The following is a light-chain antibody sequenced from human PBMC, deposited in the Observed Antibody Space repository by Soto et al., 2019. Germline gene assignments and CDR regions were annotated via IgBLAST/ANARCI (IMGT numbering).Light chain of an antibody. CDR3: GSYTTINTMI. CDR1: SGDVGAYNF. CDR2: DVT. J-gene: IGLJ2*01. Sequence: QSVLTQPASVSGSPGQSITISCAGTSGDVGAYNFVTWLQQHPGKVPKLIIYDVTDRPSGVSDRFSGSKSGNTASLTISGLLAEDEADYYCGSYTTINTMIFGGGTKLTVL. V-gene: IGLV2-14*01.